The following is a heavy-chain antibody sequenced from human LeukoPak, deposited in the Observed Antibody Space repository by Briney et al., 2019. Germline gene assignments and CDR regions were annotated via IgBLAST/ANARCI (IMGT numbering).Heavy chain of an antibody. J-gene: IGHJ4*02. Sequence: PSETLSLTCTVSGGSISSYYWSWIQQPAGKGLEWIGRIYTSGSTNYNPSLKSRVTMSVDTSKNQFSLKLSSVTAADTAVYYCARDGRKYYAGAIDYWGQGTLVTVSS. CDR1: GGSISSYY. D-gene: IGHD3-10*01. V-gene: IGHV4-4*07. CDR3: ARDGRKYYAGAIDY. CDR2: IYTSGST.